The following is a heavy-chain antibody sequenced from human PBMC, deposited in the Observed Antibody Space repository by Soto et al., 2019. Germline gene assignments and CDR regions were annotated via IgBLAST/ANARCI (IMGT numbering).Heavy chain of an antibody. J-gene: IGHJ5*02. CDR3: AREGPYYDFWSGDEFDP. D-gene: IGHD3-3*01. Sequence: EVQLLESGGGLVQPGGSLRLSCAASGFTFSSYAMSWVRQAPGKGLEWVSGISGSGGSTHYADSVKGRFTISRDNSKNTLYLQMNSLRAEDTAVYYCAREGPYYDFWSGDEFDPWGQGTLVTVSS. CDR1: GFTFSSYA. V-gene: IGHV3-23*01. CDR2: ISGSGGST.